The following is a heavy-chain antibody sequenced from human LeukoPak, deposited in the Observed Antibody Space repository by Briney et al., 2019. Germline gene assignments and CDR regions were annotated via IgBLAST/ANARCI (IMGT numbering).Heavy chain of an antibody. CDR2: IYTSGST. CDR1: GASISSYY. Sequence: SETLSLTCTVSGASISSYYWSWIRQPAGKGLEWIGRIYTSGSTNYNPSPKSRVTLSVDTSKNQFSLKLRSVTAADTAVYYCARDYGGWRFDYWGQGTLVTVSS. D-gene: IGHD2-8*01. J-gene: IGHJ4*02. CDR3: ARDYGGWRFDY. V-gene: IGHV4-4*07.